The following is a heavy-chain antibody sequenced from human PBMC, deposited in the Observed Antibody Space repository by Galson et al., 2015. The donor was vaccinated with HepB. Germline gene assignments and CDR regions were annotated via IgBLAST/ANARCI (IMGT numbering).Heavy chain of an antibody. CDR3: ARTIQLWTTRGAFDI. J-gene: IGHJ3*02. Sequence: SVKVSCKASGGTFSSYAISWVRQAPGQGLEWMGGIIPIFGTANYAQKFQGRVTITADKSTSTAYMELSSLRSEDTAVYYCARTIQLWTTRGAFDIWGQGTMVTVSS. CDR1: GGTFSSYA. CDR2: IIPIFGTA. D-gene: IGHD5-18*01. V-gene: IGHV1-69*06.